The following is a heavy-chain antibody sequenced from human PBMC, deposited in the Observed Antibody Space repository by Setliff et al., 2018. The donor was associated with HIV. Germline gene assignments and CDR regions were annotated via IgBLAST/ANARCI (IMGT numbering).Heavy chain of an antibody. CDR3: ATGIRVTGSDYFDY. V-gene: IGHV1-24*01. D-gene: IGHD3-10*01. J-gene: IGHJ4*02. CDR2: FDPEAGET. Sequence: GASVKVSCKVSGYTLTELSIHWVRQAPGKGLEWMGGFDPEAGETIYARKSQGRITMTEDTSTDTAYMELGSLRSDDTAVYYCATGIRVTGSDYFDYWGQGTLVTVSS. CDR1: GYTLTELS.